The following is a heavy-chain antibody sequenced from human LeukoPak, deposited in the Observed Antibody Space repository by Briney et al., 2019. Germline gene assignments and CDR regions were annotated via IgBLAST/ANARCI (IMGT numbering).Heavy chain of an antibody. CDR3: AKERSGGVLIAAAGYYFDY. J-gene: IGHJ4*02. D-gene: IGHD6-13*01. V-gene: IGHV3-33*06. Sequence: GGSLRLSCTTSGFTFSHYGMHWVRQAPGKGLEWVAVIWSDATNMYYGDSVKGRFTISRDNSKNTIYLQMNSLRVEDTAVYYCAKERSGGVLIAAAGYYFDYWGQGTLVTVSS. CDR1: GFTFSHYG. CDR2: IWSDATNM.